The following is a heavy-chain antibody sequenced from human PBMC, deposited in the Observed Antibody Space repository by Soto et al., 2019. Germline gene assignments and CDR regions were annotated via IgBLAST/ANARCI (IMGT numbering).Heavy chain of an antibody. V-gene: IGHV3-64*01. CDR3: ARGGRGYEFDY. Sequence: GGSLRLSCGASGFTFSSYAMHWVRQAPGKGLEYVSAISSNGGSTDYANSVKGRFTISRDNSKNTLYLQMGSLRAEDMAVYYCARGGRGYEFDYWGQGTLVTVSS. J-gene: IGHJ4*02. D-gene: IGHD5-12*01. CDR1: GFTFSSYA. CDR2: ISSNGGST.